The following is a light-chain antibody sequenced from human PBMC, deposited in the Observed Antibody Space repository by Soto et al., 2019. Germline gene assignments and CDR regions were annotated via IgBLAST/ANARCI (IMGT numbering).Light chain of an antibody. J-gene: IGLJ1*01. CDR2: DVS. CDR1: SSVVGAYNS. V-gene: IGLV2-14*01. CDR3: SSYTTSVTYV. Sequence: QAALTQPASVSVSPGQSITISCTGTSSVVGAYNSVSWYQQHPGKAPKLIIYDVSTRPSGISDRFSGSKSGNTASLTISGLQAEDESDYYCSSYTTSVTYVFGTGTKVTV.